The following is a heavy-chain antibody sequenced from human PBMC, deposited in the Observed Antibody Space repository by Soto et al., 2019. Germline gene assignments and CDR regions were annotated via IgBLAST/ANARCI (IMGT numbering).Heavy chain of an antibody. CDR1: GYTFTSYG. V-gene: IGHV1-18*01. D-gene: IGHD3-3*01. J-gene: IGHJ4*02. Sequence: ASVKVSCKASGYTFTSYGISWVRQAPGQGLEWTGWISAYNGNTNYAQKLQGRVTMTTDTSTSTAYMELRSLRSGDTAVYYCARRSDFGVAYHYFDYWGQGTLVTVSS. CDR2: ISAYNGNT. CDR3: ARRSDFGVAYHYFDY.